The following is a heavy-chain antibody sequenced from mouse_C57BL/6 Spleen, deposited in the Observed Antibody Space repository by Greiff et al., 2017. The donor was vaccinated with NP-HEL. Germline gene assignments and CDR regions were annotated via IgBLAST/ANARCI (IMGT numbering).Heavy chain of an antibody. CDR1: GYTFTSYW. D-gene: IGHD1-1*01. J-gene: IGHJ1*03. V-gene: IGHV1-64*01. Sequence: QVQLKQPGAELVKPGASVKLSCKASGYTFTSYWMHWVKQRPGQGLEWIGMIHPNSGSTNYNEKFKSKATLTVDKSSSTAYMQLSSLTSEDSAVYYCARLYYYGSSGYFDVWGTGTTVTVSS. CDR3: ARLYYYGSSGYFDV. CDR2: IHPNSGST.